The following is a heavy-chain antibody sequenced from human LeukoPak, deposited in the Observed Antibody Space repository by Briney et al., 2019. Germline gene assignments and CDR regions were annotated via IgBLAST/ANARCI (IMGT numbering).Heavy chain of an antibody. CDR2: INAGNGNT. V-gene: IGHV1-3*01. D-gene: IGHD5-18*01. Sequence: GASVKVSCKASGYTCTSYAMHWVRQAPGQRLEWMGWINAGNGNTKYSQKFQGRVTITRDTSASTAYMELSSLSSEDTAMYYCARDPGYRRLGYWGQGTLVTVSS. CDR3: ARDPGYRRLGY. CDR1: GYTCTSYA. J-gene: IGHJ4*02.